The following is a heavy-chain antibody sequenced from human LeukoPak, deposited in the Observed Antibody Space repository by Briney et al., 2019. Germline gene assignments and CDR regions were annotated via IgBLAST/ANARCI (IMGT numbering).Heavy chain of an antibody. CDR1: GGSISSYY. CDR2: IYTSGST. D-gene: IGHD3-10*01. CDR3: ARRESSMVRGTNAFDI. V-gene: IGHV4-4*09. Sequence: SETLSLTCTVSGGSISSYYWSWIRQPPGKGLEWIGYIYTSGSTNYNPSLKGRVTISVDTSKNQFSLKLSSVTAADTAVYYCARRESSMVRGTNAFDIWGQGTMVTVSS. J-gene: IGHJ3*02.